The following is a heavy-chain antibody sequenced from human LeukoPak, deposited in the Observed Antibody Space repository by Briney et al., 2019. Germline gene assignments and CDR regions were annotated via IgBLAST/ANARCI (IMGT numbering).Heavy chain of an antibody. D-gene: IGHD6-19*01. CDR1: EFSVSSNY. V-gene: IGHV3-53*01. CDR3: ARGRFSGPDDY. J-gene: IGHJ4*02. CDR2: IYSGGAT. Sequence: PGGSLRLSCAVSEFSVSSNYMNWVRQAPGKGLEWVSVIYSGGATYYADSVRGRFTISRDNSKNMVSLQMTSLGAEDTAVYYCARGRFSGPDDYWGQGTLLTVSS.